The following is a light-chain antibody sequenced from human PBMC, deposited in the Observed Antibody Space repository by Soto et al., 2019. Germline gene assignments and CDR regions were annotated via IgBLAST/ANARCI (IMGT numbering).Light chain of an antibody. CDR3: QHYNNWPLT. CDR1: QSVSSN. Sequence: EIVMTQSPATLSVSPGERPTLSCRASQSVSSNLAWYQQKPGQTPRLLIYGASTRATGIPARFSGSGSGTEFTLTISSLQSEDFAVYYCQHYNNWPLTFGGGTKVEIK. CDR2: GAS. V-gene: IGKV3-15*01. J-gene: IGKJ4*01.